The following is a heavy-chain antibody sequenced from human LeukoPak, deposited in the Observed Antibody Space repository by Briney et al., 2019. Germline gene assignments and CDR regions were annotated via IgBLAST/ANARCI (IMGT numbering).Heavy chain of an antibody. CDR3: AKTYYDFWSGLKFDY. Sequence: GGSLRLSCAASGFTFSSYAMSWVRQAPGKGLEWVSAISGSGGSTYYADSVKGRFTISRDNSKNTLYLQMNSLRAEDTAVYYCAKTYYDFWSGLKFDYWSQGTLVTVSS. CDR1: GFTFSSYA. V-gene: IGHV3-23*01. CDR2: ISGSGGST. J-gene: IGHJ4*02. D-gene: IGHD3-3*01.